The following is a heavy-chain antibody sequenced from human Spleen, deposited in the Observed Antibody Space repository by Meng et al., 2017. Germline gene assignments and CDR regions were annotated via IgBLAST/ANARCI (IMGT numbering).Heavy chain of an antibody. CDR3: ARDPSNTSGRYAYFDY. J-gene: IGHJ4*02. V-gene: IGHV1-18*04. CDR1: GYIFTTYY. Sequence: QVQLLQSGSEVKKPGASVKVSCKASGYIFTTYYIHWVRQAPGQGLEWMGWISCYNGDTNYAQKFQGRVTMTTDTSTSTAYMDLRSLRSDDTAVYYCARDPSNTSGRYAYFDYWGQGTLVTVSS. CDR2: ISCYNGDT. D-gene: IGHD6-19*01.